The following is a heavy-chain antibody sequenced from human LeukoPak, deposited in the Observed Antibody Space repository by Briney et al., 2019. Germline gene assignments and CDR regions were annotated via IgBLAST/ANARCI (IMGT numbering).Heavy chain of an antibody. D-gene: IGHD3-22*01. Sequence: GGSLRLSCAASGFTFSSYWMHWVRQAPGKGLVWVSRINSDGSSTSYADSVKGRFTISRDNAKNSLYLQMNSLRAEDTAVYYCARDYITMIVVGQGHFDYWGQGTLVTVSS. J-gene: IGHJ4*02. CDR2: INSDGSST. V-gene: IGHV3-74*01. CDR3: ARDYITMIVVGQGHFDY. CDR1: GFTFSSYW.